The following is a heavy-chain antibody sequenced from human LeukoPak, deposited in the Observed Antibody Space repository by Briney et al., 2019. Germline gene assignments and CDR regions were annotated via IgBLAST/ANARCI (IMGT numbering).Heavy chain of an antibody. V-gene: IGHV3-7*01. CDR2: IKQDGSDK. CDR3: ARYNWLEL. CDR1: GFNLSYYS. Sequence: GGSLRLSCTASGFNLSYYSMSWVRQAPGKGLEWVANIKQDGSDKHYVDSVKGRFTISRDNGKNSLYLQMNSLRAEDTAVYYCARYNWLELWGQGTRVTVSS. J-gene: IGHJ4*02. D-gene: IGHD1-20*01.